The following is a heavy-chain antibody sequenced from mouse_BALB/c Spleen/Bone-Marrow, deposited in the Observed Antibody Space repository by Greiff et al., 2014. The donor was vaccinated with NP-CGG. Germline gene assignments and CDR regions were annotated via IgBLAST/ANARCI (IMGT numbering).Heavy chain of an antibody. CDR3: ARDNYYGSSY. CDR2: ISYSGST. V-gene: IGHV3-2*02. D-gene: IGHD1-1*01. Sequence: EVKLEESGPGLVKPSQSLSLTCTVTGYSITSDYAWSWIRQFPGNKLEWMGYISYSGSTSYNPSLKSRISITRDTSQNQFFLQLNSVTTEDTATYYCARDNYYGSSYWGQGTTLTVSS. CDR1: GYSITSDYA. J-gene: IGHJ2*01.